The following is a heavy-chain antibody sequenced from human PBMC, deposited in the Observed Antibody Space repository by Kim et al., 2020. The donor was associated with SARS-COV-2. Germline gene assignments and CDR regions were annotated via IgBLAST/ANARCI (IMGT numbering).Heavy chain of an antibody. CDR2: IIPIFGTA. J-gene: IGHJ4*01. CDR1: GGTFSSYA. CDR3: ARSGDDYYDSSGYYFYY. D-gene: IGHD3-22*01. V-gene: IGHV1-69*06. Sequence: SVKVSCKASGGTFSSYAISWVRQAPGHGLEWMGGIIPIFGTANYAQKFQGRVTITADKSTSTAYMELSSLRSEDTAVNYCARSGDDYYDSSGYYFYYWG.